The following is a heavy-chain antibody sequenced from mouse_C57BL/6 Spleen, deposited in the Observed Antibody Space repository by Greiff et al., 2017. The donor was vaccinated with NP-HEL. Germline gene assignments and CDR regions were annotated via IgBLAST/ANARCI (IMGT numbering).Heavy chain of an antibody. CDR1: GYTFTSYW. CDR3: ARNYYGNPYAMDY. D-gene: IGHD2-1*01. CDR2: IDPSDSET. V-gene: IGHV1-52*01. J-gene: IGHJ4*01. Sequence: QVQLQQPGAELVRPGSSVKLSCKASGYTFTSYWMHWVKQRPIQGLEWIGNIDPSDSETHYNQKFKDKATLTVDKSSSTAYMQLSSRTSEDSAVYYCARNYYGNPYAMDYWGQGTSVTVSS.